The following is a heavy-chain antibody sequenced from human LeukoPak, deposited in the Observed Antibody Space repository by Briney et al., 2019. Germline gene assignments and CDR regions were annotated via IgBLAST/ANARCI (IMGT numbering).Heavy chain of an antibody. CDR1: GFTFSGYS. V-gene: IGHV3-21*01. D-gene: IGHD1-26*01. CDR3: ASGTIVGARGADN. CDR2: FGTRSTSI. Sequence: GGSLRLSCTASGFTFSGYSMNWIRQAPGKGLEWVSSFGTRSTSIYHAGSVKGRFTISRDNANNLLYLQMNSLRAEDTAVYYCASGTIVGARGADNWGQGTLVTVSS. J-gene: IGHJ4*02.